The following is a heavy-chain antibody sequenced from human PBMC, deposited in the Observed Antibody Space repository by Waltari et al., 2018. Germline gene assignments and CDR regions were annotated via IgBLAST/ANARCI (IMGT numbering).Heavy chain of an antibody. Sequence: QVQLVQSGAEVKKPGSSVKVSCKASGGTFSSYAIRWVRQAPGQGLEWMGGIIPIFGTANYAQKFQGRVTITTDESTSTAYMELSSLRSEDTAVYYCARDGAYCSSTSCYGVNWFDPWGQGTLVTVSS. CDR3: ARDGAYCSSTSCYGVNWFDP. CDR1: GGTFSSYA. V-gene: IGHV1-69*05. J-gene: IGHJ5*02. CDR2: IIPIFGTA. D-gene: IGHD2-2*01.